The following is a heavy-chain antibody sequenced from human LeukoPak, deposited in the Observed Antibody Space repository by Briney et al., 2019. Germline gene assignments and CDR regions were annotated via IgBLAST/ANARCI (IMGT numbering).Heavy chain of an antibody. D-gene: IGHD1-26*01. CDR2: IYYSGST. CDR1: GGSISSYY. CDR3: AKAMGATLFDY. V-gene: IGHV4-59*12. J-gene: IGHJ4*02. Sequence: SETLSLTCTVSGGSISSYYWSWIRQPPGKGLEWIGSIYYSGSTYYNPSLKSRVTISVDTSKNQFSLKLSSVTAADTAVYYCAKAMGATLFDYWGQGTLVTVSS.